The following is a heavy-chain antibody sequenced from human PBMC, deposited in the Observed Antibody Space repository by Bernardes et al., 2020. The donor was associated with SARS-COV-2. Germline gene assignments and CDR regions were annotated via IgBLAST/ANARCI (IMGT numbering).Heavy chain of an antibody. Sequence: SETLSLTCAVYGGSLSGHHWSWIRQTPGQGLEWIGAINSGGSANYNPSLKSRVTISVATSKNQFSLKLSSVTAADTAVYYCERDELVVVMNPGGSEDTCLDPWGQGTLGTVAS. CDR1: GGSLSGHH. CDR2: INSGGSA. V-gene: IGHV4-34*01. J-gene: IGHJ5*02. D-gene: IGHD3-22*01. CDR3: ERDELVVVMNPGGSEDTCLDP.